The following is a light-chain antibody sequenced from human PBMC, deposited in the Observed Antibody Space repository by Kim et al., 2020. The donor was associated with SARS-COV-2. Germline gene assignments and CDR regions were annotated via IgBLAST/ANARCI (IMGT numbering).Light chain of an antibody. CDR1: QSVSDNY. Sequence: EIVLTQSPGTLSLSPGERATLSCRASQSVSDNYLAWYQQKPGQAPRLLIFGASNRATGIPDRFSGSGSWTDFTLTISRLESEDFAVYYCQQYDTSPSCTFGQGTRLEIK. CDR2: GAS. J-gene: IGKJ2*02. V-gene: IGKV3-20*01. CDR3: QQYDTSPSCT.